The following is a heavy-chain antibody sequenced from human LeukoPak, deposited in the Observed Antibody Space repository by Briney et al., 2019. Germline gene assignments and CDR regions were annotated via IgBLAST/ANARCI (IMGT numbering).Heavy chain of an antibody. CDR2: ISAYNGNT. D-gene: IGHD5-24*01. V-gene: IGHV1-18*01. J-gene: IGHJ4*02. Sequence: ASVTVSCKASGYTFTSYGVSWVRQAPGQGLEWMGWISAYNGNTNYAQKIQGRVTMTTDASTSTAYMELRSLTSDDTAVYYCARDPGRDGYKEDYWGQGSLVTVSS. CDR3: ARDPGRDGYKEDY. CDR1: GYTFTSYG.